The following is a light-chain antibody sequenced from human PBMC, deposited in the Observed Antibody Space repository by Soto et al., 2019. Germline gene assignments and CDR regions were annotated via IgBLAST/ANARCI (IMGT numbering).Light chain of an antibody. Sequence: MTQSPATLSVSPGERATLSCRASQGISSWLAWYQQKPGKAPKLLIYAASSLQSGVPSRFSGSGSGTDFTLTISSLQPEDFATYSCQQTYRTPLTFGGGTKVDIK. V-gene: IGKV1-39*01. CDR1: QGISSW. J-gene: IGKJ4*01. CDR2: AAS. CDR3: QQTYRTPLT.